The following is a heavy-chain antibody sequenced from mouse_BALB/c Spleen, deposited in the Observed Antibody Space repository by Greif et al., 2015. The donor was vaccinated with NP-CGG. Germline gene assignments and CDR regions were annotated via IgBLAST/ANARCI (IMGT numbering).Heavy chain of an antibody. CDR1: GFTFSSFG. J-gene: IGHJ4*01. CDR2: ISSGSSTI. V-gene: IGHV5-17*02. D-gene: IGHD2-4*01. Sequence: EVKLMESGGGLVQPGGSRKLSCAASGFTFSSFGMHWVRQAPEKGLEWVAYISSGSSTIYYADTVKGRFTISRDNPKNTLFLQMTSLRSEDTAMYYCARSGYDYGYAMDYWGQGTSVTVSS. CDR3: ARSGYDYGYAMDY.